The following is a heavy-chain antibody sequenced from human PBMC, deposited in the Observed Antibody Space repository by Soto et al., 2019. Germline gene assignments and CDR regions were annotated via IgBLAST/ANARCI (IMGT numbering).Heavy chain of an antibody. CDR3: AGCGNWNYASGY. CDR2: IRVNNGNT. V-gene: IGHV1-18*01. CDR1: GYNITSSG. D-gene: IGHD1-7*01. J-gene: IGHJ4*02. Sequence: VASVKTSCKASGYNITSSGFTWARQAPGQRLEWMGGIRVNNGNTNYAQKLQGRVTMTRNTSTSTAYMELRCLRSDDTAVYYCAGCGNWNYASGYLGQVTLGTVSS.